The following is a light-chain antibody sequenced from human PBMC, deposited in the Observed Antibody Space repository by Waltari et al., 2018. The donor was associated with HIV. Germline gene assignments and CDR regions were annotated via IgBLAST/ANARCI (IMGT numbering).Light chain of an antibody. J-gene: IGLJ2*01. V-gene: IGLV2-14*03. CDR3: ASYTSSSTL. CDR2: EVT. Sequence: QSALTQPASVSGSPGQSITISCTGTSSDVGGYNFVSWLQQHPGKAPKLMIYEVTHRPSGVSNRFSGSKSGNTASLTISGLQADDEADYYCASYTSSSTLFGGGTKLTVL. CDR1: SSDVGGYNF.